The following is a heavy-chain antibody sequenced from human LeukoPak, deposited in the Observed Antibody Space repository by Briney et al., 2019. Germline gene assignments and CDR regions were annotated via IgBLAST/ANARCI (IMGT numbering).Heavy chain of an antibody. Sequence: ASVKVSCKASGGTFSSYAISWVRQAPGQGLEWMGGIIPIFGTANYAQKFQGRVTITADESTSTAYMELSSLKSEDTAMYYCARPDVDTAIDYWGQGTLVTVSS. J-gene: IGHJ4*02. V-gene: IGHV1-69*13. CDR1: GGTFSSYA. CDR2: IIPIFGTA. D-gene: IGHD5-18*01. CDR3: ARPDVDTAIDY.